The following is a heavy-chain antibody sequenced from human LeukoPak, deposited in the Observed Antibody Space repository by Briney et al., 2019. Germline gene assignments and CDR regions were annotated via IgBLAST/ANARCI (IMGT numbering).Heavy chain of an antibody. CDR3: ARFKELLGFDY. Sequence: GGSLRLSCAASGFTFSSYWMHWVRQAPGKGLVWVSRINTDGSSTSYADSVKGRFTISRDNAKNTLYLQMNSLRAEDTAVYYCARFKELLGFDYWGQGTLVTVSS. V-gene: IGHV3-74*01. CDR1: GFTFSSYW. D-gene: IGHD1-26*01. CDR2: INTDGSST. J-gene: IGHJ4*02.